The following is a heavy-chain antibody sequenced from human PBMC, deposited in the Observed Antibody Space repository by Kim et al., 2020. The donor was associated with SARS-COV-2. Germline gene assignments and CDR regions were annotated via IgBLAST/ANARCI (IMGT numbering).Heavy chain of an antibody. Sequence: GGSLRLSCAASGFTFSSYGMHWVRQAPGRGLEWVAVISYDGSNKYYADSVKGRFTISRDNSKNTLYLQMNSLRAEDTAVYYCAKSNYYDSSGYLDYWGQGTLVTVSS. CDR1: GFTFSSYG. J-gene: IGHJ4*02. CDR2: ISYDGSNK. D-gene: IGHD3-22*01. CDR3: AKSNYYDSSGYLDY. V-gene: IGHV3-30*18.